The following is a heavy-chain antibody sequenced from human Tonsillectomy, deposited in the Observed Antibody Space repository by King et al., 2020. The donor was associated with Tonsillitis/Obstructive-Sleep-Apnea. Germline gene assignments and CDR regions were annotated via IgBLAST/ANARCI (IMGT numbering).Heavy chain of an antibody. CDR3: ARSADYYDSSGYYFHY. D-gene: IGHD3-22*01. CDR1: GYTFTSYG. J-gene: IGHJ4*02. Sequence: QLVQSGAEVKKPGASVKVYCKASGYTFTSYGISWVRQAPGQGLEWMGWISAYNGNTNYAQKLQGRVTMTTDTSTSTAYMELRSLRSDDTGVYYCARSADYYDSSGYYFHYWGQGTLVTVSS. CDR2: ISAYNGNT. V-gene: IGHV1-18*01.